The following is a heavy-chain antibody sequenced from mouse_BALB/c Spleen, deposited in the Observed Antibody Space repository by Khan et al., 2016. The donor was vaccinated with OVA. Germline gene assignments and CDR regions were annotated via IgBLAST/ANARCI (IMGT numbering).Heavy chain of an antibody. CDR1: GYTFTSYW. V-gene: IGHV1S41*01. CDR2: IGPGSGNA. D-gene: IGHD1-1*01. Sequence: DLVKPGASVKLSCKASGYTFTSYWINWIKQRLGQGLEWIGRIGPGSGNAYYNEMFKGKATLTVDPSSRTAYIQLSSLSTEDSGVYFCARENYYGGTCYAMDYWGQGTTVTVAS. J-gene: IGHJ4*01. CDR3: ARENYYGGTCYAMDY.